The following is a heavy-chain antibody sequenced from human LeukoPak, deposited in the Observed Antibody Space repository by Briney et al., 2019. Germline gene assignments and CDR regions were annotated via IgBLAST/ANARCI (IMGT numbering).Heavy chain of an antibody. CDR3: ARMGSYRTEYYFDY. CDR2: IYYSGST. J-gene: IGHJ4*02. Sequence: PSETLSLTCTVSGGSISSSSYYWGWIRQPPGKGLEWFGSIYYSGSTYYNPSLKSRVTISVDTSKNQFSLKLSSVTAADTAVYYCARMGSYRTEYYFDYWGQGTLVTVSS. D-gene: IGHD1-26*01. V-gene: IGHV4-39*01. CDR1: GGSISSSSYY.